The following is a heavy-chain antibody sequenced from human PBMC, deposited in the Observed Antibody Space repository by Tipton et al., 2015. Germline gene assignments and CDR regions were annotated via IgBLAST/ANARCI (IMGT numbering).Heavy chain of an antibody. CDR1: GFTFKDFA. CDR3: ARSRGRAHTDGMDV. D-gene: IGHD3-10*01. CDR2: INWNGLSV. J-gene: IGHJ6*02. V-gene: IGHV3-9*01. Sequence: SLRLSCSGSGFTFKDFAMHWVRQAPGKGLEWVSGINWNGLSVGYADSVKGRFTISRDNAKNSLYLQMNSLRAEDTAVYYCARSRGRAHTDGMDVWGQGTTVTVSS.